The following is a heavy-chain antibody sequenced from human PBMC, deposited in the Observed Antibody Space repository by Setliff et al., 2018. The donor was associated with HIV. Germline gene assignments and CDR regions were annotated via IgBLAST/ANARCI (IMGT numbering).Heavy chain of an antibody. CDR3: ARRASKASLDY. CDR1: GYTFTSYW. Sequence: GESLKISCKGSGYTFTSYWIGWVRQMPGEGLEWMGIIYPGDSDTRYSPSFQGRVTISADKSINTAYLQWSSLQASDTAMYYCARRASKASLDYWGQGTLVTSPQ. J-gene: IGHJ4*02. CDR2: IYPGDSDT. V-gene: IGHV5-51*01.